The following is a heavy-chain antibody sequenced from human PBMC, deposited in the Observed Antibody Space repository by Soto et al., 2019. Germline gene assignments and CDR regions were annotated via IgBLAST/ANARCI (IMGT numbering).Heavy chain of an antibody. V-gene: IGHV2-5*02. J-gene: IGHJ4*02. CDR1: GLSLSATGVS. D-gene: IGHD6-6*01. CDR3: AHRRFNAARPDGPGHFDS. CDR2: IYWDDDK. Sequence: QITLKESGPTLVKPTQTLTLTCNLSGLSLSATGVSVGWIRQPPGQALEWLALIYWDDDKRYRPSLKSRLTIAKDTSNNQVVLIMTNMDPVDTATYYCAHRRFNAARPDGPGHFDSWGQGTLVTVSS.